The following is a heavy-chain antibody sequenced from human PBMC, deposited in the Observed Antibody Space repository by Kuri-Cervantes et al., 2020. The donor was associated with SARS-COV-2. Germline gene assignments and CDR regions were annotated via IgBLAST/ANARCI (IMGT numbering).Heavy chain of an antibody. CDR2: ISAYNGNT. CDR1: GYTFTSYG. D-gene: IGHD3-3*01. J-gene: IGHJ4*02. CDR3: AATKGYFWSGYSPIDY. V-gene: IGHV1-18*01. Sequence: ASVKVSCKASGYTFTSYGISWVRQAPGQGLEWMGWISAYNGNTNYAQKLQGRVTMTTDTSTSTAYMELSSLRSEDTAVYYCAATKGYFWSGYSPIDYWGQGTLVTVSS.